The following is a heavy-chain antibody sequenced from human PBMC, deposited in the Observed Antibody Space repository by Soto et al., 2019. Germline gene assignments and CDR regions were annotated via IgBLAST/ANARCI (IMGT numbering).Heavy chain of an antibody. V-gene: IGHV1-3*01. CDR2: INAGNGNT. Sequence: GASVKVSCKASGYTFTNYAMQWLRQAPGQRLEWMGWINAGNGNTKYSQKFQGRVTITADKFTGTAYMELTRLRSDDTAVYYCAGDPDSHYNDSHASSYPWGQGALVTVS. D-gene: IGHD3-22*01. J-gene: IGHJ5*02. CDR3: AGDPDSHYNDSHASSYP. CDR1: GYTFTNYA.